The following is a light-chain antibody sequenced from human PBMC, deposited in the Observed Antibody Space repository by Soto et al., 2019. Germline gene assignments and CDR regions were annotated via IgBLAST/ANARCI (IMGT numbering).Light chain of an antibody. CDR3: QQYGSSPWT. CDR2: GAS. Sequence: EIVLTQSPATLSLSPGEGATLSCRASQSVSTYLAWYQQRPGQAPRLLIYGASSRATGIPDKFSGGGSGTDFTLTIRRLEPEDFAVYYCQQYGSSPWTFGQGTKVDIK. J-gene: IGKJ1*01. CDR1: QSVSTY. V-gene: IGKV3-20*01.